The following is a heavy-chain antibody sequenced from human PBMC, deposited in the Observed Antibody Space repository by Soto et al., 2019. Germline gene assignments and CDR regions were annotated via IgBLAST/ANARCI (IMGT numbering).Heavy chain of an antibody. D-gene: IGHD2-8*01. CDR3: ARGGYCTNGVCYQFDY. CDR1: GGSISSGDYY. J-gene: IGHJ4*02. Sequence: QVQLQESGPGLVKPSQTLSLTCTVSGGSISSGDYYWSWIRQPPGKGLEWIGYIYYSGSTYYNPSLKSRVTISVDTSKNQFSLKLSSVTAADTAVYYCARGGYCTNGVCYQFDYWGQGTLVTVSS. CDR2: IYYSGST. V-gene: IGHV4-30-4*01.